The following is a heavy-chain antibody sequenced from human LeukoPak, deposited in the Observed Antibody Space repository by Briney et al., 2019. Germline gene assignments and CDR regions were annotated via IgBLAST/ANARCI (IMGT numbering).Heavy chain of an antibody. J-gene: IGHJ4*02. D-gene: IGHD2-15*01. Sequence: GGSLRLSCAASGFTVSSNYMSWVRQAPGKGLEWVSVIYSGGSTYYADSVKGRFTISRDNSKNTLYLQMNSLRAEDTAVYYCARGAWDIVVVVAATGDYWGQGTLVTVSS. CDR2: IYSGGST. CDR1: GFTVSSNY. V-gene: IGHV3-53*01. CDR3: ARGAWDIVVVVAATGDY.